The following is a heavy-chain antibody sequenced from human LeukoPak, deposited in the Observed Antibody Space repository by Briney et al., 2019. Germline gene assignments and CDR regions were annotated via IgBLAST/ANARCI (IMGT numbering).Heavy chain of an antibody. J-gene: IGHJ3*02. CDR3: ATGIDKRRWLQYAPGDAFDI. CDR2: ISSSSSTI. CDR1: GFTLSSYL. V-gene: IGHV3-48*04. D-gene: IGHD5-24*01. Sequence: GGSLRLSCAASGFTLSSYLMSWVRQAPGEGLEWGSYISSSSSTIYCADSVRGRFTISRDNAKNSLYLQMNSLRAEDTAVYYCATGIDKRRWLQYAPGDAFDIWGQGTMVTVSS.